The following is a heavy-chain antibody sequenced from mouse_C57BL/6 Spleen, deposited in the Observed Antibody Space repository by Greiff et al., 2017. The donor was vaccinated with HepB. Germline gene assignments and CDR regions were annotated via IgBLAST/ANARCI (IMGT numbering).Heavy chain of an antibody. J-gene: IGHJ2*01. D-gene: IGHD1-1*01. CDR2: INPNNGGT. CDR3: ARNYGSRWGYYFDY. CDR1: GYTFTDYN. V-gene: IGHV1-18*01. Sequence: EVQRVESGPELVKPGASVKIPCKASGYTFTDYNMDWVKQSHGKSLEWIGDINPNNGGTIYNQKFKGKATLTVDKSSSTAYMELRSLTSEDTAVYYCARNYGSRWGYYFDYWGQGTTLTVSS.